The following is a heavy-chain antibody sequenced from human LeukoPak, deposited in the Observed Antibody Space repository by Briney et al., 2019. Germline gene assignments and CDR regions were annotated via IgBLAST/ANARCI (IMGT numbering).Heavy chain of an antibody. J-gene: IGHJ4*02. Sequence: SETLSLTCTVSGGSISSYYWSWIRQPPGKGLEWIGYIYYSGSTNYNPSLKSPVTISEDTSKNQFSLNLSSVTAADTAVYYCARCGVIGSGYSFDYWGQGTLVTVSS. CDR1: GGSISSYY. D-gene: IGHD6-19*01. CDR3: ARCGVIGSGYSFDY. V-gene: IGHV4-59*01. CDR2: IYYSGST.